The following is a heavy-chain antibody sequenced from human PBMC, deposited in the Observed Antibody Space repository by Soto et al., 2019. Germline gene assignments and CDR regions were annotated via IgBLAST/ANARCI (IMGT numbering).Heavy chain of an antibody. CDR1: GGSISSYY. Sequence: PSETLSLTCTVSGGSISSYYWSWIRQPPGKGLEWILYIYYSGSTNYNPYLKSRVTISVDTSKNQFSLKLSSVTAADTAVYYCARSPHVDYSVYXWGQGTLVTVSX. J-gene: IGHJ4*02. D-gene: IGHD4-17*01. V-gene: IGHV4-59*01. CDR2: IYYSGST. CDR3: ARSPHVDYSVYX.